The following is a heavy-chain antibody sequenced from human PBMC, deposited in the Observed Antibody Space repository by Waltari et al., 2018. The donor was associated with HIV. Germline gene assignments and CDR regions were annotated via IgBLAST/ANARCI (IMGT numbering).Heavy chain of an antibody. CDR1: GGSISSSY. J-gene: IGHJ6*02. Sequence: QVQLQESGPGLVKPSETLSLTCTVSGGSISSSYWSWIRQPPGKGLEWIGYIYYSGSTNYNPSLKSRVTISVDTSKNQFALKLSSVTAADTAVYYCARDLVAAAGTNGMDVWGQGTTVTVSS. D-gene: IGHD6-13*01. V-gene: IGHV4-59*01. CDR3: ARDLVAAAGTNGMDV. CDR2: IYYSGST.